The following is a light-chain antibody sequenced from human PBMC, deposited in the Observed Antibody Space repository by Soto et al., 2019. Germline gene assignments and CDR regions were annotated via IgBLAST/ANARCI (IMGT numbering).Light chain of an antibody. CDR2: EVS. J-gene: IGLJ1*01. Sequence: SALTQPHSASGSPEQSVTLSCTGTSSDVGGYNYVSWYQQHPGKAPKLMIYEVSKRPSGVPDRFSGSKSGNTASLTVSGLQAEDEADYYCSSYAVSNIYVFGTGTKVTVL. CDR1: SSDVGGYNY. CDR3: SSYAVSNIYV. V-gene: IGLV2-8*01.